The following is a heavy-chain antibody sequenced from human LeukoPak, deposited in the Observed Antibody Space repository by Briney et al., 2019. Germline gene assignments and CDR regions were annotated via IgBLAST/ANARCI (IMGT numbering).Heavy chain of an antibody. CDR2: ISAYNGNT. Sequence: ASVKVSCKASGYTFTSYGISWVRQPPGQGLEWMGWISAYNGNTNYAQKLQGRVTMTTDTSTRTAYMELRSLRSDDTAVYYCARGSSGDYVMDVWGQGTTVTVSS. J-gene: IGHJ6*02. CDR1: GYTFTSYG. V-gene: IGHV1-18*01. D-gene: IGHD3-10*01. CDR3: ARGSSGDYVMDV.